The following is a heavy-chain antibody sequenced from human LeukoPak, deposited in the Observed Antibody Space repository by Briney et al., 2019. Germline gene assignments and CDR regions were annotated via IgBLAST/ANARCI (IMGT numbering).Heavy chain of an antibody. CDR3: ARDRQWLVKVWWFDP. CDR1: GYTFTSYD. Sequence: ASVKVSCKASGYTFTSYDINWVRQATGQGLEWMGWMNPNSGGTNYAQKFQGRVTMTRDTSISTAYMELSRLRSDDTAVYYCARDRQWLVKVWWFDPWGQGTLVTVSS. D-gene: IGHD6-19*01. J-gene: IGHJ5*02. V-gene: IGHV1-2*02. CDR2: MNPNSGGT.